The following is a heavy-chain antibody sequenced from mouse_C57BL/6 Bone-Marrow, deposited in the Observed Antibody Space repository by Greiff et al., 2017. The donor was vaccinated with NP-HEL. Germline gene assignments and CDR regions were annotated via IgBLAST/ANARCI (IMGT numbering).Heavy chain of an antibody. CDR2: INYDGSST. CDR3: AGGDALDY. V-gene: IGHV5-16*01. Sequence: EVMLVESEGGLVQPGSSMKLSCTASGFTFSDYYMAWVRQVPEKGLEWVANINYDGSSTYYLDSLKSRFIISRDNAKNILYLQMSSLKSEDTATYYCAGGDALDYWGQGTTLTVSS. J-gene: IGHJ2*01. CDR1: GFTFSDYY.